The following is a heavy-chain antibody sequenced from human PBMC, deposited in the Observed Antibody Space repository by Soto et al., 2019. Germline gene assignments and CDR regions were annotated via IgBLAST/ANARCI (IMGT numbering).Heavy chain of an antibody. CDR2: IYYSGST. V-gene: IGHV4-59*01. J-gene: IGHJ3*02. CDR1: GGSISSYY. D-gene: IGHD3-10*01. CDR3: ARAEGYYGSGSYSAFDI. Sequence: SETLSLTCTVSGGSISSYYWSWTRQPPGKGLEWIGYIYYSGSTNYNPSLKSRVTISVDTSKNQFSLKLSSVTAADTAVYYCARAEGYYGSGSYSAFDIWGQGTMVTVSS.